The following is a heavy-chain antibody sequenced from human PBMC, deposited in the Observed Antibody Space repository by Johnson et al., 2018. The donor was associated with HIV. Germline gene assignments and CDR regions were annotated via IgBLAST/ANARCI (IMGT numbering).Heavy chain of an antibody. CDR2: IKSKTDGGTT. CDR3: TTYSIIHAFDI. V-gene: IGHV3-15*01. CDR1: GFTFSNAW. J-gene: IGHJ3*02. D-gene: IGHD6-13*01. Sequence: EVQLVESGGGVVQPGRSLRLSCAASGFTFSNAWMSWVRQAPGKGLEWVGRIKSKTDGGTTDYAAPVKGRFTISRDDSKNTLYLQKNSLKTEDTAVYYCTTYSIIHAFDIWGQGTMVTVSS.